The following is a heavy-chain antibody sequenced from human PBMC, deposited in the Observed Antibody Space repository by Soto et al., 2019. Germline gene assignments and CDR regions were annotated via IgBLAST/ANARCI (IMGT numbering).Heavy chain of an antibody. D-gene: IGHD3-3*01. CDR3: ARDRYDFWSGFLPVVYYGMDV. V-gene: IGHV1-3*01. CDR2: INAGNGNT. J-gene: IGHJ6*02. CDR1: GYTFTSYA. Sequence: VSCKASGYTFTSYAMHWVRQSPGQRLEGMGWINAGNGNTKYSQKFQGRVTITRDTSASTAYMELSSLRSEDTAVYYCARDRYDFWSGFLPVVYYGMDVWGQGTTVTVSS.